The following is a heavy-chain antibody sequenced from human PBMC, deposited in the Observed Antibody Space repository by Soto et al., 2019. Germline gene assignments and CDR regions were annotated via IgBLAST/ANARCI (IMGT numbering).Heavy chain of an antibody. D-gene: IGHD2-21*02. V-gene: IGHV3-11*06. CDR1: GFTFSDYY. CDR2: ISSSSSYT. J-gene: IGHJ4*02. CDR3: ARDCYDGYCYHDN. Sequence: QVQLVESGGGLVKPGGSLRLSCAVSGFTFSDYYMSWIRQAPGKGLECISYISSSSSYTNYADSVKGRFTISRDNAKNLLYLQMNSLRAEDTAVYYCARDCYDGYCYHDNWGQGTLVTVSS.